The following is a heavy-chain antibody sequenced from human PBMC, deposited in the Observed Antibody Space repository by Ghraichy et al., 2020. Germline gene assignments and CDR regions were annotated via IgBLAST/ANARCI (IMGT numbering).Heavy chain of an antibody. CDR3: AKVNKKAVAGYYYGMDV. D-gene: IGHD6-19*01. J-gene: IGHJ6*02. Sequence: GESLNISCAASGFTFSSYAMSWVRQAPGKGLEWVSAISGSGGSTYYADSVKGRFTISRDNSKNTLYLQMNSLRAEDTAVYYCAKVNKKAVAGYYYGMDVWGQGTTVTVSS. V-gene: IGHV3-23*01. CDR2: ISGSGGST. CDR1: GFTFSSYA.